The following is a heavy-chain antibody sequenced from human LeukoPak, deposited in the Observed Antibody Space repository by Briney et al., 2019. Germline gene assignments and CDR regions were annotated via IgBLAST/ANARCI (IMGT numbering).Heavy chain of an antibody. CDR2: IYTSGST. CDR1: GGSISSGGYY. Sequence: SETLSLTCTVSGGSISSGGYYWSWIRQPAGKGLEWIGRIYTSGSTNYNPSLKSRVTISVDTSKNQFSLKLSSVTAADTAVYYCARADNAPRYRTAFDIWGQGTMVTVSS. D-gene: IGHD2-2*02. J-gene: IGHJ3*02. CDR3: ARADNAPRYRTAFDI. V-gene: IGHV4-61*02.